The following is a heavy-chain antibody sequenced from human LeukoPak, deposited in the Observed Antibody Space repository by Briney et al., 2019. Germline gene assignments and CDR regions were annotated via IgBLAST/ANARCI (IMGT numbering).Heavy chain of an antibody. J-gene: IGHJ6*03. CDR3: ARITSKNMGYYYYYMDV. D-gene: IGHD1-20*01. Sequence: SETLSLTCAVYGGSFSGYYWSWIRQPPGKGLEWIGEVNHSGSTNYNPSLKSRVTISVDTSKNQFSLKLSSVTAADTAVYYCARITSKNMGYYYYYMDVWGKGTTVTVSS. CDR2: VNHSGST. V-gene: IGHV4-34*01. CDR1: GGSFSGYY.